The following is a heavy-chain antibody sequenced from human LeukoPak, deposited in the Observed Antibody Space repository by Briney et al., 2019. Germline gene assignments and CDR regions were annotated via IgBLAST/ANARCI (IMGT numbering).Heavy chain of an antibody. D-gene: IGHD6-6*01. Sequence: SQTLSLTCAISGDSVSNNIATWNWIRQSPSRGLEWLGRTYYRSKWYNDYAVSVKSRITINPDTSKNQFSLQLNSVTPEDTAVYYCARQTGVRSSVDYWGQGTLVTVSS. CDR1: GDSVSNNIAT. V-gene: IGHV6-1*01. CDR2: TYYRSKWYN. J-gene: IGHJ4*02. CDR3: ARQTGVRSSVDY.